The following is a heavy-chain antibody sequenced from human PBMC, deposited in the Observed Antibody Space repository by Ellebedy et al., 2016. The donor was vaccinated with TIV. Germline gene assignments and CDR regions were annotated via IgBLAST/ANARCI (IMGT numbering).Heavy chain of an antibody. J-gene: IGHJ3*02. CDR2: IYHSGST. D-gene: IGHD3-16*01. V-gene: IGHV4-4*08. CDR3: ARDAMITFGGVRNDAFDI. CDR1: GGSISSYY. Sequence: MPSETLSLTCTVSGGSISSYYWSWIRQPPGKGLEWIGYIYHSGSTNSNPSLKNRVTISVATSKNQFYLKLNSVTAADTAVYYCARDAMITFGGVRNDAFDIWGQGTRSPSLQ.